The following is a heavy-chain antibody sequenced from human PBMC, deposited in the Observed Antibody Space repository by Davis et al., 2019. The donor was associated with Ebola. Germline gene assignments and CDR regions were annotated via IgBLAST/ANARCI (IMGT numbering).Heavy chain of an antibody. D-gene: IGHD2-2*02. CDR2: MNPNSGNT. V-gene: IGHV1-8*02. J-gene: IGHJ6*02. CDR1: GYTFTSYG. Sequence: ASVKVSCKASGYTFTSYGINWVRQATGQGLEWMGWMNPNSGNTGYAQKFQGRVTMTRNTSISTAYMELSSLRSEDTAVYYCASSYCSSTSCYTPYYYYGMDVWGQGTTVTVSS. CDR3: ASSYCSSTSCYTPYYYYGMDV.